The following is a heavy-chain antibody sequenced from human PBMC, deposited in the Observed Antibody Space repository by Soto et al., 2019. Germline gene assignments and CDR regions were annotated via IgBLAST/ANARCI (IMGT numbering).Heavy chain of an antibody. J-gene: IGHJ5*02. Sequence: EVQLVESGGGLVRPGGSLRLSCAASGFTFSSYDMHWVRQSTGKGLEWVSAISTSDYTYYPDSVKGRFTISRENAKYALYLQMNSLRVEDTDVYYCVRDLSGGGWFDPWGQGPLVTVSS. CDR1: GFTFSSYD. CDR2: ISTSDYT. D-gene: IGHD3-16*01. CDR3: VRDLSGGGWFDP. V-gene: IGHV3-13*01.